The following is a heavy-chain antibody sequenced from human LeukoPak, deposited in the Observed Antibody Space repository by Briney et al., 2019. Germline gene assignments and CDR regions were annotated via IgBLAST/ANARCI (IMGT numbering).Heavy chain of an antibody. CDR2: INPNSGGT. CDR3: ATTGYSSSLFDY. CDR1: GYTFTGYY. V-gene: IGHV1-2*02. D-gene: IGHD6-13*01. Sequence: ASVKVSCKASGYTFTGYYMHWVRQAPGQGLEWMGWINPNSGGTNYAQKFQGRVTMTRDTSISTAYMELSRLRSDDAAVYYCATTGYSSSLFDYWGQGTLVTVSS. J-gene: IGHJ4*02.